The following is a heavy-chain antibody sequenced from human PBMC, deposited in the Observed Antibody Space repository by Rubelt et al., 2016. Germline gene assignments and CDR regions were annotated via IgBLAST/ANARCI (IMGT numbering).Heavy chain of an antibody. CDR2: INPSGGST. CDR3: ARASAVGHYGMDV. J-gene: IGHJ6*02. V-gene: IGHV1-46*03. Sequence: MHWVRQAPGQGLEWMGIINPSGGSTSYAQKFQGRVTMTRDTSTSTVYMELSSLRSEDTAVYYCARASAVGHYGMDVWGQGTTVTVS. D-gene: IGHD1-26*01.